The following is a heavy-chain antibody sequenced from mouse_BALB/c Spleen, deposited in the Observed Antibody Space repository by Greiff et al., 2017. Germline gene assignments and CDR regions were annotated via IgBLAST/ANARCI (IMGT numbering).Heavy chain of an antibody. V-gene: IGHV8-8*01. CDR3: ARRVRWDYDAMDY. J-gene: IGHJ4*01. D-gene: IGHD2-3*01. CDR2: IWWDDDK. CDR1: GFSLSTSGMG. Sequence: KHSQTLSLTCSFSGFSLSTSGMGVGWIRQPSGKGLEWLAHIWWDDDKYYNPSLKSQLTISKDTSRNQVFLKITSVDTADTATYYCARRVRWDYDAMDYWGQGTSVTVSS.